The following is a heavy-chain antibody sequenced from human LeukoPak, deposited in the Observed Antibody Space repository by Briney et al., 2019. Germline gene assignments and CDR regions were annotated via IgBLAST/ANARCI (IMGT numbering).Heavy chain of an antibody. J-gene: IGHJ4*02. V-gene: IGHV4-39*01. D-gene: IGHD3-10*01. CDR3: ARLERSGSYFLQV. CDR1: GDSISSSRDY. CDR2: IYYSGST. Sequence: SETLSLTCTVSGDSISSSRDYWGWIRQPPGKGLEWIGSIYYSGSTDYNPSLKSRVTMSVETSKSQFSLNLSSVTAEDTAVYFCARLERSGSYFLQVWGQGTLVTVSS.